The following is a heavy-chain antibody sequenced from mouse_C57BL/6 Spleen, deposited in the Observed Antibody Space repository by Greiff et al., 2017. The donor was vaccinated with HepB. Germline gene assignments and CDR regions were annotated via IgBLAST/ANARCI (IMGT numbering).Heavy chain of an antibody. J-gene: IGHJ4*01. CDR3: ARGERYYAMDY. V-gene: IGHV1-72*01. CDR2: IDPNSGGT. Sequence: QVQLKQSGAELVKPGASVKLSCKASGYTFTSYWMHWVKQRPGRGLEWIGRIDPNSGGTKYNEKFKSKATLTVDKPSSTAYMKLSSLTSEDSAVVNGARGERYYAMDYWGQGTSVTVSS. CDR1: GYTFTSYW.